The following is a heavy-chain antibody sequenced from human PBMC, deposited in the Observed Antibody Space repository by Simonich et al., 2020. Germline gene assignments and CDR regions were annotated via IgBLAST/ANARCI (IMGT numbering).Heavy chain of an antibody. CDR1: GGSISSSSYY. V-gene: IGHV4-39*01. Sequence: QLQLQESGPGLVKPSETLSLTCTVSGGSISSSSYYWGWIRQPPGKGLEWIGSIYDRGSTYYNPALKSRGTISVDTSKNQFSLKRSSGTAADTAVYYCARHAGFAFDIWGQGTMVTVSS. J-gene: IGHJ3*02. D-gene: IGHD6-13*01. CDR2: IYDRGST. CDR3: ARHAGFAFDI.